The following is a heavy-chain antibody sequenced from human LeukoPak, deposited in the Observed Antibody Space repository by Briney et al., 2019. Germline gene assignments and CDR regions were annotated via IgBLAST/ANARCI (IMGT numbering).Heavy chain of an antibody. CDR3: ARDDRPLGYYYGMDV. V-gene: IGHV3-48*02. CDR1: GFTFSSYS. Sequence: PGGSLRLSCAASGFTFSSYSMNWVRQAPGKGLEWVSYISRTSSTMYYADSVKGRFTISRDNAKKSMYLQMNSLRDEDTAVYYCARDDRPLGYYYGMDVWGQGITVTVSS. J-gene: IGHJ6*02. CDR2: ISRTSSTM. D-gene: IGHD3-16*01.